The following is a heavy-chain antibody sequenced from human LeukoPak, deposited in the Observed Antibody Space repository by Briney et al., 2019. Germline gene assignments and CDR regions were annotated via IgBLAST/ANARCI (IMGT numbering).Heavy chain of an antibody. CDR3: ARDAHPYYYDTSGYYFEY. V-gene: IGHV4-38-2*02. Sequence: SETLSLTCAVSGYSISNSNYWGWIRQPPGKGLEWIGSIYHTGGTYYNPSLKSRVTISIDTSKNQFSLNLSSVTAADTAVYYCARDAHPYYYDTSGYYFEYWGQGTLVTVSS. J-gene: IGHJ4*02. CDR2: IYHTGGT. D-gene: IGHD3-22*01. CDR1: GYSISNSNY.